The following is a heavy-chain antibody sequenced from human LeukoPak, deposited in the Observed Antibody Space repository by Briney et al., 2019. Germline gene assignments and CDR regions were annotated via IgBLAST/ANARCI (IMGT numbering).Heavy chain of an antibody. D-gene: IGHD3-22*01. J-gene: IGHJ4*02. CDR3: ASSPLPTYYYDSSGYYYYSLDY. CDR2: IIPIFGTA. CDR1: GGTFSSYA. V-gene: IGHV1-69*05. Sequence: ASVKVSCKASGGTFSSYAISWVRQAPGQGLEWMGRIIPIFGTANYAQKFQGRVTITTDESTSTAYMELSSLRSEDTAVYYCASSPLPTYYYDSSGYYYYSLDYWGQGTLVTVSS.